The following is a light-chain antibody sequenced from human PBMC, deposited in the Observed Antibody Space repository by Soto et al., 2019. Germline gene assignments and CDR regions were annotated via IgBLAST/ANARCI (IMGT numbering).Light chain of an antibody. V-gene: IGLV2-14*01. J-gene: IGLJ2*01. Sequence: QSVLTQPASVSGFPGQSITISCTGTSSDVGDYKYVCWYQQLPGRAPRLMIYEVSNRPSGVSNRFSGSKSDNTASLTISGLQAEDEGDYYCTSYSRSSTYVVFGGGTQLTVL. CDR2: EVS. CDR3: TSYSRSSTYVV. CDR1: SSDVGDYKY.